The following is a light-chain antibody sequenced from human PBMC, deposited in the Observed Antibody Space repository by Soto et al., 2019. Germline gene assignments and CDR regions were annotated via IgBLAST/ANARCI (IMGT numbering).Light chain of an antibody. CDR2: RNN. CDR1: SSNIGSNY. J-gene: IGLJ2*01. V-gene: IGLV1-47*01. Sequence: QSVLTQPPSVSGTPGQRVTISCSGSSSNIGSNYVYWYQQVPGTAPKLLIYRNNQRPSGVPDRFSGSKSGTSASLAISGLRSEDEADYYCAAWDDSLSGVVFGGGTKLTVL. CDR3: AAWDDSLSGVV.